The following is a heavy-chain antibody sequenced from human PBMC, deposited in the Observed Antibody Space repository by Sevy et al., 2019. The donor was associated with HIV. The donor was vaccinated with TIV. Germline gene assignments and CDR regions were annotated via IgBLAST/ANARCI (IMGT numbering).Heavy chain of an antibody. Sequence: ASVKVSCKASGYTFTSYDINWVRQATGQGLEWMGWMNPNSGNTGYAQKFQGRVTMTRNTSISTAYMGLSSLRSEDTAVYYCARAPHYYDSSGYGGWFDPWGQGTLVTVSS. V-gene: IGHV1-8*01. D-gene: IGHD3-22*01. CDR3: ARAPHYYDSSGYGGWFDP. CDR2: MNPNSGNT. J-gene: IGHJ5*02. CDR1: GYTFTSYD.